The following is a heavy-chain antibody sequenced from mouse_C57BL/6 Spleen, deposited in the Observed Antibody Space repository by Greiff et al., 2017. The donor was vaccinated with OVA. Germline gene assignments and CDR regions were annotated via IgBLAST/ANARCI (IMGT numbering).Heavy chain of an antibody. V-gene: IGHV14-4*01. D-gene: IGHD2-3*01. CDR3: TTRYDGYYGWYFDV. CDR2: IDPENGDT. Sequence: VQLQQSGAELVRPGASVKLSCTASGFNIKDDYMHWVKQRPEQGLEWIGWIDPENGDTEYASKFQGKATITADTSSNTAYLQLSSLTSEDTAVYYCTTRYDGYYGWYFDVWGTGTTVTVSS. CDR1: GFNIKDDY. J-gene: IGHJ1*03.